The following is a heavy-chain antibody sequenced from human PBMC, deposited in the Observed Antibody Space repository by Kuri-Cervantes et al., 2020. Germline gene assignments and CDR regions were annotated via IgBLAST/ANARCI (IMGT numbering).Heavy chain of an antibody. CDR2: ISSSSSYI. Sequence: GGSLRLSCGLSGFTFSDHYMGWIRQPPGKGLEWVSSISSSSSYIYYADSVKGRFTISRNNANNSLYLQMNSLRAEDTAVYYCARLLQLELWLRGAIDYWGQGTLVTFSS. J-gene: IGHJ4*02. CDR1: GFTFSDHY. CDR3: ARLLQLELWLRGAIDY. D-gene: IGHD5-18*01. V-gene: IGHV3-11*06.